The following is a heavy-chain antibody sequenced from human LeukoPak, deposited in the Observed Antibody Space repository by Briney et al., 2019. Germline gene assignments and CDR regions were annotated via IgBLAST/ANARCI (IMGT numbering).Heavy chain of an antibody. J-gene: IGHJ4*02. CDR2: IIPILGIA. V-gene: IGHV1-69*04. CDR3: ARERGYSYGYD. CDR1: GGTFSSYA. D-gene: IGHD5-18*01. Sequence: SVKVSCKASGGTFSSYAISWVRQAPGQGLEWTGRIIPILGIANYAQKFQGRVTITADKSTSTAYMELSSLRSEDTAVYYCARERGYSYGYDWGQGTLVTVSS.